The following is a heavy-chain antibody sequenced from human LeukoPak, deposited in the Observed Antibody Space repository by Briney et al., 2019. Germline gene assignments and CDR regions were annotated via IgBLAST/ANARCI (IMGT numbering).Heavy chain of an antibody. Sequence: SETLSLTCTVSGDSISSYYWNWIRQPPGKGLEWIGYIYYSGTTNYNPSLKSRVTISIDTSKNQFSLKLKSVTAADTAVYYCAGDKYGTDYWGQGTLVTVSS. V-gene: IGHV4-59*01. CDR2: IYYSGTT. CDR3: AGDKYGTDY. D-gene: IGHD3-10*01. J-gene: IGHJ4*02. CDR1: GDSISSYY.